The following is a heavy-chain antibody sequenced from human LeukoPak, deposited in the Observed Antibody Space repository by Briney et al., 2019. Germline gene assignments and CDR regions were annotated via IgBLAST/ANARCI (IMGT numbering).Heavy chain of an antibody. V-gene: IGHV3-7*03. Sequence: GGSLRLSCAASGFTFNTYWMNWVRQAPGQGLEWVARIKQNGITRNYVDSVKGRFTISRDNAKNSLFLQMNSLRAEDTAVYYCARDSYWGQGTLVTVSS. CDR2: IKQNGITR. CDR1: GFTFNTYW. CDR3: ARDSY. J-gene: IGHJ4*02.